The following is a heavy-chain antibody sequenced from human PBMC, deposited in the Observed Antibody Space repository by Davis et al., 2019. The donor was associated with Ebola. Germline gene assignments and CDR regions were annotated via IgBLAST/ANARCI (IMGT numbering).Heavy chain of an antibody. CDR1: GGSFSGYY. Sequence: SETLSLTCAVYGGSFSGYYWSWIRQPPGKGLEWIGDINHSGSTNYNPSLKSRVTISVDTSKNQFSLKLSSVTAADTAVYYCARRMLRYFDRLGFGYWGQGNLVTVSS. V-gene: IGHV4-34*01. CDR3: ARRMLRYFDRLGFGY. CDR2: INHSGST. J-gene: IGHJ4*02. D-gene: IGHD3-9*01.